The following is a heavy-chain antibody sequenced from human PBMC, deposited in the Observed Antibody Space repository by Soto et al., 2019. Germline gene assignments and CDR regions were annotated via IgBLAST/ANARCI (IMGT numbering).Heavy chain of an antibody. CDR3: GRDGHFPPLSRRAPFDLAFEI. V-gene: IGHV3-33*01. Sequence: GGSLRLSCAASGFTFSSYGMHWVRQAPGKGLEWVAVIWYDGSNKYYADSVKDRFTISRDNSKNTLYLQMNSLRAEDTAVYYCGRDGHFPPLSRRAPFDLAFEIWGQGTMVTVSS. CDR1: GFTFSSYG. CDR2: IWYDGSNK. J-gene: IGHJ3*02. D-gene: IGHD3-3*02.